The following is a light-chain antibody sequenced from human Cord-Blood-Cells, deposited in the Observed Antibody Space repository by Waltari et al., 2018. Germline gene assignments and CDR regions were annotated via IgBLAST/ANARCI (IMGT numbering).Light chain of an antibody. CDR1: SSDVGGYNY. CDR2: DVS. V-gene: IGLV2-14*01. Sequence: QSALTQPASVSGSPRQSHTIPCTGPSSDVGGYNYVSWYQQHPGKAPTLMISDVSNRPSGVSNRFSGSKSGKTASLTISGLQAEDEADYYCSSYTSSSTVVFGGGTKLTVL. J-gene: IGLJ2*01. CDR3: SSYTSSSTVV.